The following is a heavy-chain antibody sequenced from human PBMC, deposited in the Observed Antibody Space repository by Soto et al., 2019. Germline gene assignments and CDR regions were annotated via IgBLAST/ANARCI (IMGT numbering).Heavy chain of an antibody. J-gene: IGHJ4*02. CDR1: GFTFSTYG. CDR3: AKSYSSGWYYFDY. D-gene: IGHD6-19*01. Sequence: QVQLVESGGGVVQPGRSLRLSCAASGFTFSTYGMHWVRQAPGKGLEWVAVISYDGGNKYYADSVKGRFTISRDNSKNTLHLPMNSLRAEDTAVYYCAKSYSSGWYYFDYWGQGTLVTVSS. V-gene: IGHV3-30*18. CDR2: ISYDGGNK.